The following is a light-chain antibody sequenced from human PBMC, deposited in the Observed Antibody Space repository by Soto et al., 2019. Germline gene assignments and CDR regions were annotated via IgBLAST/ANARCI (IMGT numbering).Light chain of an antibody. CDR2: DAS. V-gene: IGKV3-11*01. CDR1: QSVSSY. CDR3: QQRSNWLIT. J-gene: IGKJ5*01. Sequence: EIVLTQSPATLSLSPVERATLSCRASQSVSSYLAWYQQKPGQAPRLLIYDASSRATGIPARFSGSGSGTDFTLTISSLEPEDFAVYYCQQRSNWLITFGQGTRLEI.